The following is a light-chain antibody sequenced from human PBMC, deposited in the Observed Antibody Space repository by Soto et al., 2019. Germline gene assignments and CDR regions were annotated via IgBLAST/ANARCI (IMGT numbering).Light chain of an antibody. CDR1: SSDVGGYNY. CDR3: SSYAGSSNV. J-gene: IGLJ1*01. Sequence: QSVLTQPPSASGSSGQSVAISCTGTSSDVGGYNYVSWYQQHPGKAPKLMIYEVNKRPSGVPDRFSGSKSGNTASLTVSGLQAEDEADYYSSSYAGSSNVFGTGTKVTVL. V-gene: IGLV2-8*01. CDR2: EVN.